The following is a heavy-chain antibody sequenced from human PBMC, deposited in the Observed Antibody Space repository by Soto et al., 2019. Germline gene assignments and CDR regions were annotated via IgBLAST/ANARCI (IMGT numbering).Heavy chain of an antibody. Sequence: VASVKVSCKASGYTFTSYGISWVRQAPGQGLEWMGWISAYNGNANYAQKLQGRVTMTTDTSTSTAYMELRSLRSDDTAVYYCARRSSGWYGSYFDYWGQGTLVTVSS. V-gene: IGHV1-18*01. CDR2: ISAYNGNA. J-gene: IGHJ4*02. D-gene: IGHD6-19*01. CDR3: ARRSSGWYGSYFDY. CDR1: GYTFTSYG.